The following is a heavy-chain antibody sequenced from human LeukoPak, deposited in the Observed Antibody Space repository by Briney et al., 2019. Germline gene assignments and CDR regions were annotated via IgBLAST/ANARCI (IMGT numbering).Heavy chain of an antibody. CDR1: GGSISSSSYY. CDR2: IYYSGST. D-gene: IGHD3-10*01. Sequence: SETLSLTCTVSGGSISSSSYYWGWIRQPPGKGLEWIGSIYYSGSTYYNPSLKSRATISVDTSKNQFSLKLSSVTAADTAVYYCARRDGSGSNHLNWGQGTLVIVSS. V-gene: IGHV4-39*01. CDR3: ARRDGSGSNHLN. J-gene: IGHJ4*02.